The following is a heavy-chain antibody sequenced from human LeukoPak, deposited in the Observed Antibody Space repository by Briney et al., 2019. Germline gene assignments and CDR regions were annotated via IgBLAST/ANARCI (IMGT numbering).Heavy chain of an antibody. Sequence: GESLKISCKGSGYSFTSYWIGWVRQMPGKGLEWMGIIYPGDSDTRYSPSFQGQVTISADKSISTAYLQWSSLKASDTAMYYCARLRYYGSGSYYNWAWFDYWGQGTLVTVSS. CDR1: GYSFTSYW. CDR2: IYPGDSDT. V-gene: IGHV5-51*01. D-gene: IGHD3-10*01. CDR3: ARLRYYGSGSYYNWAWFDY. J-gene: IGHJ4*02.